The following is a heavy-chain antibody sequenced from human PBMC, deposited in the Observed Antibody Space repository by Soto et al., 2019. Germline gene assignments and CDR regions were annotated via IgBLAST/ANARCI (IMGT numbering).Heavy chain of an antibody. Sequence: GESLKISCKGSGYSFTSYWIGWVRQMPGKGLEWMGVIYPGDSDTRYSPSFQGQVPISADKSISTAYLQWSSLKASDTAMDYCASPTMGYSYGFDYWGQGTLVTVSS. J-gene: IGHJ4*02. CDR2: IYPGDSDT. D-gene: IGHD5-18*01. CDR3: ASPTMGYSYGFDY. V-gene: IGHV5-51*01. CDR1: GYSFTSYW.